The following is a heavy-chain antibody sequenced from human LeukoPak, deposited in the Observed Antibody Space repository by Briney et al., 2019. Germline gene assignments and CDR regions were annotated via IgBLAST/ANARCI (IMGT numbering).Heavy chain of an antibody. V-gene: IGHV4-39*01. CDR3: ARHSYYEGLGPHNGGL. J-gene: IGHJ4*02. Sequence: SETLSLTCTVCGGSISGSKYFWGWIRQPPGKGLEWIGSIHYSGSAYYRPPFKSRVTISVDTSKNQFSLKLKSVTAADTAVYYCARHSYYEGLGPHNGGLWGQGTLVTVSS. CDR1: GGSISGSKYF. CDR2: IHYSGSA. D-gene: IGHD3-16*01.